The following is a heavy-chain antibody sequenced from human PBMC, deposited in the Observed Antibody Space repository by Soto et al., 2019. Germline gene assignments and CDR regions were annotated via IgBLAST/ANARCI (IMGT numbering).Heavy chain of an antibody. D-gene: IGHD2-15*01. J-gene: IGHJ5*02. CDR2: ISAYNGNT. CDR3: ARVVVAATTMNWFDP. Sequence: ASVKVSCKASGYTFTSYGISWVRQAPGQGLEWMGWISAYNGNTNYAQKLQGRVTMTTDTSTSTAYMELRSLRSDDTAVYYCARVVVAATTMNWFDPWGQGTLVTAPQ. CDR1: GYTFTSYG. V-gene: IGHV1-18*01.